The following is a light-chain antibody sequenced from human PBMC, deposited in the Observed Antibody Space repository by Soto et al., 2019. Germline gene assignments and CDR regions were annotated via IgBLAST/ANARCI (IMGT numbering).Light chain of an antibody. CDR1: QDIRND. CDR2: DTT. Sequence: AIQMTQSPSSLSASVGDRVTITCRASQDIRNDLGWYQQKPGRAPKLLIYDTTNLQSGVPSRFSGSGSGTDFTLTLSSLQPEDFAAYYCLQDYNYPYTFGQGTKLEIK. V-gene: IGKV1-6*01. CDR3: LQDYNYPYT. J-gene: IGKJ2*01.